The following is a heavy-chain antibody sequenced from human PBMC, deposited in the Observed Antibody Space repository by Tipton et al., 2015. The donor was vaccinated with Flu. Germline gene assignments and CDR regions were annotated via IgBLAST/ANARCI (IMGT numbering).Heavy chain of an antibody. CDR1: GGSISSSSYY. D-gene: IGHD2-15*01. V-gene: IGHV4-39*01. CDR2: IYYSGST. Sequence: TLSLTCTVSGGSISSSSYYWGWIRQPPGKGLEWIGSIYYSGSTYYNPSLKSRVTISVDTSKNQFSLKLSSVTAADTAVYYCARHGSLVAPYYYYYMDVWGKGTTVTVSS. CDR3: ARHGSLVAPYYYYYMDV. J-gene: IGHJ6*03.